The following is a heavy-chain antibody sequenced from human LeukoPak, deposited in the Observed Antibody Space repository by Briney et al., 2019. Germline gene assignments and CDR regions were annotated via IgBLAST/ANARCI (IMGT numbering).Heavy chain of an antibody. J-gene: IGHJ4*02. D-gene: IGHD3-3*01. CDR3: ARSTSPYYDFWSGFDY. CDR2: IIPIFGTA. Sequence: SVKVSCKASGGTFSSYAISWVRQAPGQGLEWMGGIIPIFGTANYAQKFQGRVTITADKSTSTAYMELSSLRSEDTAVYYCARSTSPYYDFWSGFDYWGQGTLVTVSS. CDR1: GGTFSSYA. V-gene: IGHV1-69*06.